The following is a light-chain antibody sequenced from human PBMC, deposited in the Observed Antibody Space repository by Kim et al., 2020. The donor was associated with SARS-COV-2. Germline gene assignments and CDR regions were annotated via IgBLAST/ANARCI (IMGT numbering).Light chain of an antibody. V-gene: IGLV2-23*02. Sequence: QSALTQPASVSGSPGQSITIFCTVTSGDVGRYNLVSWYEQRPGKAPNLIVYEVRRRPSGVSNRFAGSKSGNTASLTISGLQAEDEADYYCCSYAGATKYVFGTGTKVTV. CDR1: SGDVGRYNL. CDR2: EVR. J-gene: IGLJ1*01. CDR3: CSYAGATKYV.